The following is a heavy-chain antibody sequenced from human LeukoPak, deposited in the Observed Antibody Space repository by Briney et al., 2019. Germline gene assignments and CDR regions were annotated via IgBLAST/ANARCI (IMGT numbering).Heavy chain of an antibody. V-gene: IGHV3-64*01. CDR3: ARANSWNYPYYFDS. J-gene: IGHJ4*02. Sequence: GGSLRLSCAASGFTFSSYGMHWVRQAPGKGLEYVSAISDNGGRTYYANSVKGRFTISRDNSKNTLYLQMGSLRAEDMAVYYCARANSWNYPYYFDSWGQGTLVIVSS. D-gene: IGHD1-7*01. CDR1: GFTFSSYG. CDR2: ISDNGGRT.